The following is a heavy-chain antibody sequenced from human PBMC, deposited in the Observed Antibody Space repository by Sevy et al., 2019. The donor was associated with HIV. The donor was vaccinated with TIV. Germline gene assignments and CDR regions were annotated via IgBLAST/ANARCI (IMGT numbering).Heavy chain of an antibody. Sequence: GGSLRLSCAASGFTFSDYYMSWIRQAPGKGLEWVSYISSSGSTIYYADSVKGRFTISRDNAKNPLYLQMNSLRAEDTAVYYCARDQAYYDSSGYTYYFDYWGQGTLVTVSS. CDR2: ISSSGSTI. CDR3: ARDQAYYDSSGYTYYFDY. V-gene: IGHV3-11*01. J-gene: IGHJ4*02. CDR1: GFTFSDYY. D-gene: IGHD3-22*01.